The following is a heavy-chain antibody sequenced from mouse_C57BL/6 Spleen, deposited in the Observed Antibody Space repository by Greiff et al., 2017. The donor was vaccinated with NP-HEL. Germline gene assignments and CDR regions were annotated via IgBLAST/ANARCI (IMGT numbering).Heavy chain of an antibody. V-gene: IGHV1-81*01. D-gene: IGHD1-1*01. CDR2: IYPRSGNT. CDR3: EIYYCGSSCDY. CDR1: GYTFTSYG. Sequence: VQLQQSGAELARPGASVKLSCKASGYTFTSYGISWVKQRTGQGLEWIGEIYPRSGNTYYNEKFKGKATLTADKSSSTAYMELRSLTSEDCAVYFCEIYYCGSSCDYGGQGTTLTVS. J-gene: IGHJ2*01.